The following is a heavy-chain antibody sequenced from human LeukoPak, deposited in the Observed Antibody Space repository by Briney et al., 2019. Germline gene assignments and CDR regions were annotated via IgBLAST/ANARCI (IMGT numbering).Heavy chain of an antibody. CDR2: IYTSGRT. CDR1: GASINSHY. CDR3: ARDGSGWTDDDAFDV. J-gene: IGHJ3*01. D-gene: IGHD6-19*01. V-gene: IGHV4-4*07. Sequence: PSETLSLTCTVSGASINSHYWNWIRQPGGQGLEWIGRIYTSGRTKYNPSLKSRVTISVDKSKNQFSLNLTSVTAADTAVYYCARDGSGWTDDDAFDVWGQGTMVTVSS.